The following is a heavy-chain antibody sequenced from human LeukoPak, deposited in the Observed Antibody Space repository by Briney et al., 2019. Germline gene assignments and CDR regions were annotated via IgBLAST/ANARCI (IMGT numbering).Heavy chain of an antibody. D-gene: IGHD2-15*01. CDR3: AKPYSGGSLNYFDY. V-gene: IGHV3-23*01. J-gene: IGHJ4*02. Sequence: GGSLRLSCAASGFTFSSYAMSWVRQAPGKGLEWVSAISGSGGSTYYADSVKGRFTISRDDSKNTLYLQMNSLRAEDTAVYYCAKPYSGGSLNYFDYWGQGTLVTVSS. CDR2: ISGSGGST. CDR1: GFTFSSYA.